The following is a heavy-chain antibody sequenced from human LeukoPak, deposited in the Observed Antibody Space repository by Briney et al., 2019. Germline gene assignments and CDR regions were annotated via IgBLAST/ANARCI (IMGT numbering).Heavy chain of an antibody. CDR3: ARGRTGGILVAVPDY. J-gene: IGHJ4*02. D-gene: IGHD2-15*01. Sequence: SETLSLTCAVYGGSFSGYYWSWIRQPPGKGLEGIGEINHSGSANYNTSIKSRVTISVDMSKNQFSLKLNSVTAADTAVYYCARGRTGGILVAVPDYWGQGTLVTVSS. V-gene: IGHV4-34*01. CDR1: GGSFSGYY. CDR2: INHSGSA.